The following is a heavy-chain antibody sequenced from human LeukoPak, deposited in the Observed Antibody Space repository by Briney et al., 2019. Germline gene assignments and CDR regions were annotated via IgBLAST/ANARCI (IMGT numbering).Heavy chain of an antibody. CDR1: EFSFSRYA. Sequence: GGSLRLSCSPSEFSFSRYAMHWVRQGPGKGMEHVSTISSNGASTYYADSAEGRFTISRDNSKNTLYLQLSSLSAEDTAVYYCVKGGYFDSSGFPEYFQDWGQGTLVSASS. CDR3: VKGGYFDSSGFPEYFQD. CDR2: ISSNGAST. J-gene: IGHJ1*01. V-gene: IGHV3-64D*09. D-gene: IGHD3-22*01.